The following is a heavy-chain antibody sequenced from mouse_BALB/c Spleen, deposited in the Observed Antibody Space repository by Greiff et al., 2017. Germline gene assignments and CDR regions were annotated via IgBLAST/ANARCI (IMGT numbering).Heavy chain of an antibody. J-gene: IGHJ1*01. CDR3: VRDDYFDV. CDR2: IWTGGGT. Sequence: QVQLKESGPGLVAPSQSLSITCTVSGFSLTSYDISWIRQPPGKGLEWLGVIWTGGGTNDNSAFMSRLSISKDNSKSQVFLKMNSLQTEDTAIYYCVRDDYFDVWGAGTTVTVSS. CDR1: GFSLTSYD. V-gene: IGHV2-9-2*01.